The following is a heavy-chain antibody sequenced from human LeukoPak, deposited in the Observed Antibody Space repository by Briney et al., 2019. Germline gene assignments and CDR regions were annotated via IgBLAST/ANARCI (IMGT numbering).Heavy chain of an antibody. J-gene: IGHJ4*02. Sequence: PGRSLSLSCAASGFTFSSYAMHWVRQAPGKGLEWVAAISHEGSNKYSADSVKGRFTISRDNSTNTLYMQMNSLRAEDTAVYYCARWLVVVREGGYFDFWGQGSLVTVSS. D-gene: IGHD2-15*01. CDR3: ARWLVVVREGGYFDF. V-gene: IGHV3-30*04. CDR2: ISHEGSNK. CDR1: GFTFSSYA.